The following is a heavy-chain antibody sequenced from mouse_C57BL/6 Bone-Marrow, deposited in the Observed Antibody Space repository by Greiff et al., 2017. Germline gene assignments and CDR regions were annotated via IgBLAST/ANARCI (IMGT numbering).Heavy chain of an antibody. Sequence: VQLQQPGAELVKPGASVKLSCKASGYTFTSYWMHWVKQRPGQGLEWIGMIHPNSGSTNYNEKFKSKATLTVDKSSSTAYMQLSSLTSKDSAVYYCARSYYGYDGAWFAYWGQGTLVTVSA. V-gene: IGHV1-64*01. CDR2: IHPNSGST. D-gene: IGHD2-9*01. CDR3: ARSYYGYDGAWFAY. CDR1: GYTFTSYW. J-gene: IGHJ3*01.